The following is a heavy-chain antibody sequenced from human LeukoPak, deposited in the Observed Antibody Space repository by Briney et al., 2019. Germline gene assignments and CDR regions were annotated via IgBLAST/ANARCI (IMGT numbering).Heavy chain of an antibody. J-gene: IGHJ3*02. V-gene: IGHV3-23*01. CDR3: VQEGPRGLAFDI. CDR1: GFSFSIYA. CDR2: ITGSGDIT. Sequence: GGSLRLSCAASGFSFSIYAMNWVRQAPGKGLEWVSAITGSGDITYYADSVKGRFAISRDNSKNTLYLQMNSLRAEDTAVYYCVQEGPRGLAFDIWGQGTKVTVSS.